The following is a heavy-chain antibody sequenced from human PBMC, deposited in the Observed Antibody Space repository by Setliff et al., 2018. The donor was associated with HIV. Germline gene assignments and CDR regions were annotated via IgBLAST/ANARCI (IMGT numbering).Heavy chain of an antibody. V-gene: IGHV1-18*01. J-gene: IGHJ4*02. CDR1: GYTFTTYG. Sequence: GASVKVSCKASGYTFTTYGITWVRQAPGQGLEWMGWISTYNGNTNYAQKFQGRVTMTTVTSTSTAYMELRSLRSDDTAVYYCARLGAEDFSDYDWVDYWGQGTLVTVSS. D-gene: IGHD5-12*01. CDR2: ISTYNGNT. CDR3: ARLGAEDFSDYDWVDY.